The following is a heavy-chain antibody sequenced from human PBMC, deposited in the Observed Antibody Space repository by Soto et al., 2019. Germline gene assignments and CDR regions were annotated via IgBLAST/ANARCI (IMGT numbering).Heavy chain of an antibody. CDR2: INHSGST. J-gene: IGHJ4*02. Sequence: SETLSLTCAVYGGSFSGYYWSWIRQPPGKGLEWIGEINHSGSTNYNPSLKSRVTISVDTSKNQFSLKLSSVTAADTAVYYCARRYGTTFDYWGQGTLVTVSS. D-gene: IGHD1-7*01. CDR3: ARRYGTTFDY. CDR1: GGSFSGYY. V-gene: IGHV4-34*01.